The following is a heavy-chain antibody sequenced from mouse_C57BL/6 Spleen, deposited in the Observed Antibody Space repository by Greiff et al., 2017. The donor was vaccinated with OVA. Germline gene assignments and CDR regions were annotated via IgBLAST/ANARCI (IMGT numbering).Heavy chain of an antibody. J-gene: IGHJ4*01. CDR2: ISYDGSN. CDR1: GYSITSGYY. CDR3: ARDFPSYYYGSSYDYYAMDY. Sequence: EVKLQESGPGLVKPSQSLSLTCSVTGYSITSGYYWNWIRQFPGNKLEWMGYISYDGSNNYNPSLKNRISITRDTSKNQFFLKLNSVTTEDTATYYCARDFPSYYYGSSYDYYAMDYWGQGTSVTVSS. D-gene: IGHD1-1*01. V-gene: IGHV3-6*01.